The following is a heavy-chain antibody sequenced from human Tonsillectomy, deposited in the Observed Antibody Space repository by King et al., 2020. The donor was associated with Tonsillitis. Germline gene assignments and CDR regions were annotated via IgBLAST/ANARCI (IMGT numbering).Heavy chain of an antibody. CDR1: GFTLSSYD. CDR3: AREGHATNFHSFDL. CDR2: ISYDGTIK. D-gene: IGHD2-8*01. J-gene: IGHJ3*01. V-gene: IGHV3-30-3*01. Sequence: VELVEPGGGVVQPGRSLRLSCAASGFTLSSYDMHWVRQAPGKGLEWVSSISYDGTIKNYADSVKGRFTISRDNSRKTLYLQTNSLSAEDTAVYYCAREGHATNFHSFDLWGQGTRVTVSS.